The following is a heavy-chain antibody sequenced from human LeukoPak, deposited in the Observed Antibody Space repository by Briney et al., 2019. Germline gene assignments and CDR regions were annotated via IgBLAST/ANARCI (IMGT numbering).Heavy chain of an antibody. CDR1: GGTFSSYA. CDR2: IIPIFGTA. Sequence: SVKVSCKASGGTFSSYAISWVRQAPGQGLEWMGGIIPIFGTANYAQKFQGRVTITTDESTSTAYMELSSLRSEDTAVYYCARGRIVYSSGSYFHYYYYMDVWGKGTTVTVSS. D-gene: IGHD3-10*01. CDR3: ARGRIVYSSGSYFHYYYYMDV. V-gene: IGHV1-69*05. J-gene: IGHJ6*03.